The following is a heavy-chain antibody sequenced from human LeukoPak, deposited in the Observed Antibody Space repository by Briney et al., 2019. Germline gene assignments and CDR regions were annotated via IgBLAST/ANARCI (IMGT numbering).Heavy chain of an antibody. J-gene: IGHJ4*02. D-gene: IGHD1/OR15-1a*01. CDR2: ISYDGSNK. CDR1: GFTFSSYA. CDR3: ARDTVEQAFDY. V-gene: IGHV3-30*04. Sequence: GRSLRLSCAASGFTFSSYAMHWVRQAPGKGLEWVAVISYDGSNKYYADSVKGRFTISRDNPKNTLYLQMNSLRAEDTAVYYCARDTVEQAFDYWGQGTLVTVSS.